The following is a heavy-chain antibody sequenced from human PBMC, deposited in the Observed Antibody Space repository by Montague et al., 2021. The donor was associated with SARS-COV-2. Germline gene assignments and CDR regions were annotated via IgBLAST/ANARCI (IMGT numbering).Heavy chain of an antibody. CDR3: ARKGSGRSDLAY. V-gene: IGHV4-34*01. Sequence: SETLSLTCAAYGGSFSGYYWSWIRQPPGKGLEWIGEINHSGSTNYNPSLKSRVTISVDTSKNQFSLKLSSVTAADTAVYYCARKGSGRSDLAYWGQGTLVTVSS. D-gene: IGHD1-26*01. CDR2: INHSGST. CDR1: GGSFSGYY. J-gene: IGHJ4*02.